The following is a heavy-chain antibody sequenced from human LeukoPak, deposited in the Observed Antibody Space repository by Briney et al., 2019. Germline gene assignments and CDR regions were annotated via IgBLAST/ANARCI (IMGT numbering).Heavy chain of an antibody. V-gene: IGHV3-30*18. CDR2: ISYDGSDK. Sequence: GGSLRLSCAASGFTFSNYGMHWVRQAPGKGLEWVAVISYDGSDKYYADSVKGRFTISRDNSKNTLYLQVNSLRAEDTAVYYCAKDPLPYGSAYWGQGTLVTVSS. CDR1: GFTFSNYG. CDR3: AKDPLPYGSAY. D-gene: IGHD3-10*01. J-gene: IGHJ4*02.